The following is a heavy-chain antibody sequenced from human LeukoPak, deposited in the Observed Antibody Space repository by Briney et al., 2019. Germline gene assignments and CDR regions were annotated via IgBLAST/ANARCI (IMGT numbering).Heavy chain of an antibody. CDR3: ARDLTYYFDSSDYGGAFDI. Sequence: PGRSLRLSCAASGFTFSSYGMHWVRQAPGKGLEWVAVISYDGINEYYADSVKGRFTISRDNSKNTLYLQMNSLRAEDTAVYYCARDLTYYFDSSDYGGAFDIWGQGQWSPFLQ. J-gene: IGHJ3*02. D-gene: IGHD3-22*01. CDR2: ISYDGINE. V-gene: IGHV3-30*03. CDR1: GFTFSSYG.